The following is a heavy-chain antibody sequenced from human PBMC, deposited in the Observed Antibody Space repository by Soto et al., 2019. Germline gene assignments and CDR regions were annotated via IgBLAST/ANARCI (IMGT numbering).Heavy chain of an antibody. V-gene: IGHV1-8*01. CDR3: ARGLTYYYGSGTRTSTIAMKYFDL. CDR1: GYTFTSYD. Sequence: QVQLVQSGAEVKKPGASVKVSCKASGYTFTSYDINWVRQATGQGLEWMGWMNPNSGNTGYAQKFQGRVTMTRNTSISTAYMELSSLRSEDTAVYYCARGLTYYYGSGTRTSTIAMKYFDLWGRGTLVTVSS. D-gene: IGHD3-10*01. CDR2: MNPNSGNT. J-gene: IGHJ2*01.